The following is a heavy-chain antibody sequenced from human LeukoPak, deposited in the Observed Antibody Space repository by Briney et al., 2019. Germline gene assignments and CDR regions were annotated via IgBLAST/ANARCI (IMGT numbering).Heavy chain of an antibody. Sequence: SETLSLTCAVYGGSFSGYYWSWIRQPPGKGLEWIEEINHSGSTNYNPSLKSRVTISVDTSKNQFSLKLSSVTAADTAVYYCARGRIAARTVDYWGQGTLVTVSS. J-gene: IGHJ4*02. CDR3: ARGRIAARTVDY. V-gene: IGHV4-34*01. CDR2: INHSGST. D-gene: IGHD6-6*01. CDR1: GGSFSGYY.